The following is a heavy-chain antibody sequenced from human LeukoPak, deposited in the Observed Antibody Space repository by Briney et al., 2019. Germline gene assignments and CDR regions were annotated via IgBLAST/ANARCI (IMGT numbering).Heavy chain of an antibody. J-gene: IGHJ6*03. V-gene: IGHV3-23*01. D-gene: IGHD3-3*01. CDR2: ISGSGGST. CDR1: GFTFSSYA. CDR3: ARDRASYDFWSGYNYMDV. Sequence: GGSLRPSCAASGFTFSSYAMSWVRQAPGKGLEWASAISGSGGSTYYADSVKGRFTISRDNSKNTLYLQMNSLRAEDTAVYYCARDRASYDFWSGYNYMDVWGKGTTVTVSS.